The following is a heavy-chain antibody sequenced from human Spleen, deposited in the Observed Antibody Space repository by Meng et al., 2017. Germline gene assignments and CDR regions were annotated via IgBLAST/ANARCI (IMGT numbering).Heavy chain of an antibody. CDR3: ARGLVEMATITDY. CDR1: GFTFSSYA. J-gene: IGHJ4*02. D-gene: IGHD5-24*01. CDR2: ISYDGSNK. V-gene: IGHV3-30*04. Sequence: GESLKISCAASGFTFSSYAMHWVRQAPGKGLEWVAVISYDGSNKYYADSVKGRFTISRDNSKSTLYLQMNSLRAEDTAVYYCARGLVEMATITDYWGQGTLVTVSS.